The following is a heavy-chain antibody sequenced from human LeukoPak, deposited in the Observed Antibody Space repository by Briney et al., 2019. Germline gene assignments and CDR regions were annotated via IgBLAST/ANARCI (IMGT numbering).Heavy chain of an antibody. CDR3: AHSPGDIAAAVIDP. CDR2: IYWDDDK. J-gene: IGHJ5*02. D-gene: IGHD6-13*01. CDR1: GFSLSTSGVG. V-gene: IGHV2-5*02. Sequence: SGPTLVKPTQTLTLTCTFSGFSLSTSGVGVGWIRQPPGKALEWLALIYWDDDKRYTPSLKSRLTITKDTSKNQVVLTMTNMDPVDTATYYCAHSPGDIAAAVIDPWGQGTLVTVSS.